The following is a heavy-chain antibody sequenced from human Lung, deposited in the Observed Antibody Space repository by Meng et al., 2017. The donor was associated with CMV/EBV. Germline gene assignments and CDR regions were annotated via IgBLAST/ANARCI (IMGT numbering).Heavy chain of an antibody. J-gene: IGHJ4*02. V-gene: IGHV3-15*01. CDR3: LYYYDSSGYVDY. CDR1: GFTFSNAR. Sequence: LTXAASGFTFSNARMSWVRQAPGKGLEWVCRFKGTTDGGTTDNAAPVEGRFSISRDDSKKTLHLQMNSLKTEDTAVYFCLYYYDSSGYVDYWGQGTXVTVSS. CDR2: FKGTTDGGTT. D-gene: IGHD3-22*01.